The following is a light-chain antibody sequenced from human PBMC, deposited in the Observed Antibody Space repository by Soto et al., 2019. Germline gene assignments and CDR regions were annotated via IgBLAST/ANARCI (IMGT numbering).Light chain of an antibody. CDR2: GAS. CDR1: QSVSSK. CDR3: QQYDIWPPT. V-gene: IGKV3-15*01. J-gene: IGKJ1*01. Sequence: EIVMTQSAATLSVSPGEGATLSCRASQSVSSKLAWYQQKPGQTPRLLFNGASTRATGIPARFTGSGSGTEFILTISSLQSEDFAVYYCQQYDIWPPTFGQGTKVDNK.